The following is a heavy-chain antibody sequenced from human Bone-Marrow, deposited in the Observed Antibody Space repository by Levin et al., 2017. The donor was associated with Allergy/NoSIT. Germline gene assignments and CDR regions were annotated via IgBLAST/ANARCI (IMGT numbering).Heavy chain of an antibody. CDR3: ADGVSPATIVSWYFDV. Sequence: SGPTLVKPTQTLTLTCSFSGFSLTTGGVGVGWFRQPPGKALEWLALVYWDDDKRYSPSLKRRLTISKDTTTNQVVLRMTNVDPADTATDYGADGVSPATIVSWYFDVWGPGTVVTVSS. CDR2: VYWDDDK. CDR1: GFSLTTGGVG. V-gene: IGHV2-5*02. J-gene: IGHJ2*01. D-gene: IGHD5/OR15-5a*01.